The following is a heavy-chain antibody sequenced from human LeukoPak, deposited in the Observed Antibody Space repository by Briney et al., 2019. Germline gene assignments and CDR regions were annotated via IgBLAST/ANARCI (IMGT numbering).Heavy chain of an antibody. J-gene: IGHJ4*02. CDR3: ANYDSSGSFDY. CDR1: GYTFTGYH. CDR2: INPNSGGT. D-gene: IGHD3-22*01. V-gene: IGHV1-2*06. Sequence: ASVKVSCKASGYTFTGYHMHWVRQAPGQGLEWMGRINPNSGGTNYAQKFQGRVTMTRDTSISTAYMELSRLRSDDTAVYYCANYDSSGSFDYWGQGTLVTVSS.